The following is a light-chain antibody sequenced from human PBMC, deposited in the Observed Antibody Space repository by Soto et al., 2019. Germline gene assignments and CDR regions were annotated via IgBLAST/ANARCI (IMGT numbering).Light chain of an antibody. CDR3: QQLNSYPRVT. V-gene: IGKV1-9*01. Sequence: DIQLTQSPSFLSASVGDRVTITCRTSQAISSYLAWYQQKPGKAPKLLIYAASTLQSGVPSRFSGSGFGTEFPLTISSLQPEDFATYYCQQLNSYPRVTFGGGTKVEIK. J-gene: IGKJ4*01. CDR1: QAISSY. CDR2: AAS.